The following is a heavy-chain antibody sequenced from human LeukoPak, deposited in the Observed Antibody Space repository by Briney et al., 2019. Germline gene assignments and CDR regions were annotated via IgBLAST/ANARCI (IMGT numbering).Heavy chain of an antibody. CDR1: GYTFTNYG. Sequence: ASVKVSCKASGYTFTNYGISWLRQAPGQGLEWMGWISACNGDTKYAQNLQGRVTMTTDTSTSTAYMELRSLRSDDTAVYYCARDNPYYYLYWGQGTLVTVSS. V-gene: IGHV1-18*01. CDR3: ARDNPYYYLY. CDR2: ISACNGDT. D-gene: IGHD3-22*01. J-gene: IGHJ4*02.